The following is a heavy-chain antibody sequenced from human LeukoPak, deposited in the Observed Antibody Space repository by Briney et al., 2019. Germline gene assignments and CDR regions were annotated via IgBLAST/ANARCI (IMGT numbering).Heavy chain of an antibody. CDR2: INPSGGST. CDR3: ARKYSSSWPTYHYYGMDV. J-gene: IGHJ6*02. Sequence: VASVKVSCKASGYTFTSYYMHWVRQAPGQGLEWMGIINPSGGSTSYAQKFQGRVTMTRDTSTSTAYMELSSLRSEDTAVYYCARKYSSSWPTYHYYGMDVWGQGTTVTVSS. CDR1: GYTFTSYY. V-gene: IGHV1-46*01. D-gene: IGHD6-13*01.